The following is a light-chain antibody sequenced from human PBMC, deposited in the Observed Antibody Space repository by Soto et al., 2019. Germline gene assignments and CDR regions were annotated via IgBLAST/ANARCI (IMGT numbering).Light chain of an antibody. CDR2: DNA. CDR1: SSNIGRNF. J-gene: IGLJ3*02. CDR3: GAWDSSLKAWL. Sequence: QSVLTQPHSVSATPGQKVTISCSGSSSNIGRNFVSWYQHLPGTAPKLLLYDNAKRPSGIPDRFSGSKSGMSATLNIAGLQTGDEADYYCGAWDSSLKAWLFGGGTKVTVL. V-gene: IGLV1-51*01.